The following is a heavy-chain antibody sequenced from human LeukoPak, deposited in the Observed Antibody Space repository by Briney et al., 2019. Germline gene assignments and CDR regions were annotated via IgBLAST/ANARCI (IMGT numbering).Heavy chain of an antibody. CDR3: ATTWIQLRDYYYYMDV. D-gene: IGHD5-18*01. CDR1: GYTFTSYG. CDR2: ISAYKGNT. V-gene: IGHV1-18*01. Sequence: ASVKVSCKASGYTFTSYGFSWVRQAPGQGLEWMGWISAYKGNTNYAQKFQGRVTMTTDTSTSTAYMELRSLRSEDTAVYYCATTWIQLRDYYYYMDVWGKGTTVTVSS. J-gene: IGHJ6*03.